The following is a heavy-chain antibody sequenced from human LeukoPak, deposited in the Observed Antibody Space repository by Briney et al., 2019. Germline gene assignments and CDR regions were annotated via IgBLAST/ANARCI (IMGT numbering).Heavy chain of an antibody. CDR2: ISYDGNAK. CDR3: ARSPSDGYNYLDY. V-gene: IGHV3-30*04. J-gene: IGHJ4*02. Sequence: GGSLRLSCTASGLTFSTNPMHWVRQAPGKGLEWVVVISYDGNAKYYADSVKGRFTISRDNSKNTLYLQMNSLRPEDTAVYYCARSPSDGYNYLDYWGQGTLVTVSS. D-gene: IGHD5-24*01. CDR1: GLTFSTNP.